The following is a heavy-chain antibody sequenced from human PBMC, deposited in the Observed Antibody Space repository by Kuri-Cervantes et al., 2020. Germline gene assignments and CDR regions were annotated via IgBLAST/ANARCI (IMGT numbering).Heavy chain of an antibody. Sequence: GESLKISYAASGFTFSSYSMNWVRQAPGKGLEWVAVISYDGSNKYYADSVKGRFTISRDNSKNTLYLQMNSLRAEDTAVYYCARASCSSTSCYKGAGWFDPWGQGTLVTVSS. CDR3: ARASCSSTSCYKGAGWFDP. J-gene: IGHJ5*02. V-gene: IGHV3-30*03. D-gene: IGHD2-2*02. CDR1: GFTFSSYS. CDR2: ISYDGSNK.